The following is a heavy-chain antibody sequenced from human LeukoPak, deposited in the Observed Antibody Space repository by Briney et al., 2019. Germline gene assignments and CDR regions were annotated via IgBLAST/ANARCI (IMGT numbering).Heavy chain of an antibody. CDR3: ARGGYFDY. CDR1: GGSFSGYY. J-gene: IGHJ4*02. Sequence: PSETLSLTCAVYGGSFSGYYWSWIRQPPGKGLEWIGEINHSGSTNYNPSLKSRVTISVDTSKNQFSLKLSPVTAADTAVYYCARGGYFDYWGQGTLVTVSS. CDR2: INHSGST. V-gene: IGHV4-34*01.